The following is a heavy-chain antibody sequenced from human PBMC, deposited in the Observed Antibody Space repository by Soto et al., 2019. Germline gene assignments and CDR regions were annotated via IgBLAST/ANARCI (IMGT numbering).Heavy chain of an antibody. V-gene: IGHV1-69*13. D-gene: IGHD3-10*01. J-gene: IGHJ5*02. CDR2: IIPIFGTA. Sequence: GASVKVSCKASGGTFSSYAISWVRQAPGQGLEWMGGIIPIFGTANYAQKFQGRVTITADESTSTAYMELSSLRSEDTAVYYCAREVTTMVRGVPVNWFDPWGQGTLVTVSS. CDR1: GGTFSSYA. CDR3: AREVTTMVRGVPVNWFDP.